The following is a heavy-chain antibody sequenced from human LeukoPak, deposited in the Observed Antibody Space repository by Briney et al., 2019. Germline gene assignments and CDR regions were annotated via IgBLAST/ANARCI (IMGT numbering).Heavy chain of an antibody. CDR3: ARGLRFLDG. Sequence: SETLSLTCTVSGGSFSDYYWSWIRQPAGKALEWIGRLYTSESTNYNPSLKSRVTMSVDTSKNQFSLKLNSVTAADTALYYCARGLRFLDGWGQGTLVTVSS. CDR1: GGSFSDYY. V-gene: IGHV4-4*07. J-gene: IGHJ4*02. CDR2: LYTSEST. D-gene: IGHD3-3*01.